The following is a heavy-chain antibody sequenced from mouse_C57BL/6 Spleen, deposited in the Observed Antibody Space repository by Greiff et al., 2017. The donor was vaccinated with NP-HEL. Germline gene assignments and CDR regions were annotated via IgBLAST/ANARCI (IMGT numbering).Heavy chain of an antibody. J-gene: IGHJ4*01. Sequence: EVQRVESGGGLVKPGGSLKLSCAASGFTFSDYGMHWVRQAPEKGLEWVAYISSGSSTIYYADTVKGRFTISRDNAKNTLFLQMTSLRSEDTAMYYCARPHSSGYGDYYAMDYWGQGTSVTVSS. CDR1: GFTFSDYG. D-gene: IGHD3-2*02. CDR3: ARPHSSGYGDYYAMDY. V-gene: IGHV5-17*01. CDR2: ISSGSSTI.